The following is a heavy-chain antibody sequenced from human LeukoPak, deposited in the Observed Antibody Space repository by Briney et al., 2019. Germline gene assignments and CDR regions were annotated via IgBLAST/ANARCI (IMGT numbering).Heavy chain of an antibody. CDR2: IWYDGSNK. J-gene: IGHJ4*02. Sequence: PGGSLRLSCAASGFTFSSYGMRWVRQAPGKGLEWVAVIWYDGSNKYYADSVKGRFTISRDNSKNTLYLQMNSLRAEDTAVYSCARDKLGYCSGGSCYSEGYFDYWGQGTLVTVSS. D-gene: IGHD2-15*01. V-gene: IGHV3-33*01. CDR1: GFTFSSYG. CDR3: ARDKLGYCSGGSCYSEGYFDY.